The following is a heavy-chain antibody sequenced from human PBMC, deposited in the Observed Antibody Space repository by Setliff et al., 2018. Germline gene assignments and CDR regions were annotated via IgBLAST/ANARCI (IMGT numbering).Heavy chain of an antibody. Sequence: ASVKVPCKASGYPFSSYGITWVRQAPGQGLEWMGWISTYTGNTNYAQKLQGRVTMTTDTSTSTAYLELRSLTSDDTAVYYCSRLVRYCTRTTCQRASGAELWGQGSLVTVSS. CDR1: GYPFSSYG. V-gene: IGHV1-18*01. D-gene: IGHD2-2*01. CDR2: ISTYTGNT. J-gene: IGHJ4*02. CDR3: SRLVRYCTRTTCQRASGAEL.